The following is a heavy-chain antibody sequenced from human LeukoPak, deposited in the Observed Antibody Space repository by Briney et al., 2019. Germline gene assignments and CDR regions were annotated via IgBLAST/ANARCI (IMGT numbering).Heavy chain of an antibody. CDR3: ARGDYNWNQGYLDY. D-gene: IGHD1-20*01. CDR2: ISISSGDT. CDR1: GFTFSNYH. J-gene: IGHJ4*02. V-gene: IGHV1-18*01. Sequence: ASVKVSCKTSGFTFSNYHITWVRQAPGQGLEWMGWISISSGDTNYAQNVQGRVTMTTDTATSTAYMELTNLRSDDTAIYYCARGDYNWNQGYLDYWGRGTLVTVSS.